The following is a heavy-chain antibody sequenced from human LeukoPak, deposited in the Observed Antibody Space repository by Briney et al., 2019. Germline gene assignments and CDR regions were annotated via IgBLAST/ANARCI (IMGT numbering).Heavy chain of an antibody. J-gene: IGHJ4*02. CDR3: AREESYYDSSGYPDY. V-gene: IGHV4-4*07. Sequence: PSETLSLTCAVYGGSFSGYYWSWIRQPAGKGLEWIGLVYTSGSTNYNPSLKSRITISVDTSKNQFSLKLSSVTAADTAVYYCAREESYYDSSGYPDYWGQGTPVTVSS. D-gene: IGHD3-22*01. CDR1: GGSFSGYY. CDR2: VYTSGST.